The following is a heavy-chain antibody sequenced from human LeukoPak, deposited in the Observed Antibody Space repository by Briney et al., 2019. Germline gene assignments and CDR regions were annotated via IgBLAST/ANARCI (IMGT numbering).Heavy chain of an antibody. J-gene: IGHJ6*03. Sequence: GGSLRLSCAASGFTFSSYGMHWVRQAPGKGLEWVAFIQYDGSNKYYADSVKGGFTISRDNSKNTLYLQMNSLRAEDTAVYYCAKDRAVLRFLEWPTTHYYYYYMDVWGKGTTVTVSS. CDR3: AKDRAVLRFLEWPTTHYYYYYMDV. CDR1: GFTFSSYG. CDR2: IQYDGSNK. D-gene: IGHD3-3*01. V-gene: IGHV3-30*02.